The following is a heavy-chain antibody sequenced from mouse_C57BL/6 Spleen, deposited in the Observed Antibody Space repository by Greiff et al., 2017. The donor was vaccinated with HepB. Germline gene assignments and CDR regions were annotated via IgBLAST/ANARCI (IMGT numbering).Heavy chain of an antibody. D-gene: IGHD2-1*01. CDR3: ASYGNHGDY. CDR1: GYAFSSSW. CDR2: IYPGDGDT. J-gene: IGHJ4*01. Sequence: VMLVESGPELVKPGASVKISCKASGYAFSSSWMNWVKQRPGKGLEWIGRIYPGDGDTNYNGKFKGKATLTADKSSSTAYMQLSSLTSEDSAVYFCASYGNHGDYWGQGTSVTVSS. V-gene: IGHV1-82*01.